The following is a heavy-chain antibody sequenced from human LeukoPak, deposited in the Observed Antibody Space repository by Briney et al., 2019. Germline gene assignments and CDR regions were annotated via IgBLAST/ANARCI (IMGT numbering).Heavy chain of an antibody. D-gene: IGHD6-13*01. J-gene: IGHJ4*02. CDR3: AKSCLGIAAAGVDY. Sequence: GGSLRLSCAASGFTFSSYSMSWVRQAPGKGLEWVSAISGSGGSTYYADSVKGRFTISRDNSKNTLYLQMNSLRAEDTAVYYCAKSCLGIAAAGVDYWGQGTLVTVSS. V-gene: IGHV3-23*01. CDR2: ISGSGGST. CDR1: GFTFSSYS.